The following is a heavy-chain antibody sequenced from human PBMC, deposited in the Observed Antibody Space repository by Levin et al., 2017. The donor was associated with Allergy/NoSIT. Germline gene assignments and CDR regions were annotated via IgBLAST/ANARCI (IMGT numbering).Heavy chain of an antibody. J-gene: IGHJ4*02. Sequence: GESLKISCAASGFSFSSYGMHWVRQAPGQGLEWVAVVWYDGSNKYYADSVKGRFTISRDNAKNTMFLQMDSLRAEDTAVYYCARGNGNSYGYFDYWGQGTLVTVSS. CDR2: VWYDGSNK. V-gene: IGHV3-33*01. CDR1: GFSFSSYG. D-gene: IGHD5-18*01. CDR3: ARGNGNSYGYFDY.